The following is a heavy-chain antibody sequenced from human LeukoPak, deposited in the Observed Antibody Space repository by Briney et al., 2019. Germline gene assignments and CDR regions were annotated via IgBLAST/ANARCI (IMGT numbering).Heavy chain of an antibody. D-gene: IGHD3-3*01. J-gene: IGHJ6*03. V-gene: IGHV3-23*01. CDR1: GFTFSSYG. CDR2: ISGSGDYT. CDR3: AKIGRKYDFWTGFYEEEVDYMDV. Sequence: GGSLRLSCEASGFTFSSYGMTWVRQAPGKGLEWASGISGSGDYTKHADSVKGRLTISRDNSRNTVYLLMDSLRAEDTAVYYCAKIGRKYDFWTGFYEEEVDYMDVWGKGTTVTVSS.